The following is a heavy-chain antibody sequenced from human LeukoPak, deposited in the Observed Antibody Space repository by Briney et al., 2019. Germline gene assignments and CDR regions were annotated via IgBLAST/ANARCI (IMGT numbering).Heavy chain of an antibody. D-gene: IGHD1-1*01. Sequence: ASVKVSCKASGGTFSSYAISWVRQAPGQGLEWMGGIIPIFGTANYAQKFQGRVTMTRDTSTSTVYMELSSLRSEDTAVYYCATWSPDDTFDYWGQGTLVTVSS. CDR2: IIPIFGTA. J-gene: IGHJ4*02. CDR3: ATWSPDDTFDY. V-gene: IGHV1-69*05. CDR1: GGTFSSYA.